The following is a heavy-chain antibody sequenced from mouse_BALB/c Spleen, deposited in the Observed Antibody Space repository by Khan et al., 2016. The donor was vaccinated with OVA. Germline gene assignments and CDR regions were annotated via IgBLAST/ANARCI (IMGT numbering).Heavy chain of an antibody. D-gene: IGHD4-1*01. V-gene: IGHV5-6*01. CDR3: ADHLTGSFAY. CDR1: GFTFSSYS. J-gene: IGHJ3*01. CDR2: ISSGGDYT. Sequence: EVQLVESGGDLVKPGGSLKLSCAASGFTFSSYSMSWVRQTPDKRLEWVASISSGGDYTYYPDSVTGRFTISRDNAKNTLYLHMSDLKSEDTAMYYCADHLTGSFAYWGQGTLVTVSA.